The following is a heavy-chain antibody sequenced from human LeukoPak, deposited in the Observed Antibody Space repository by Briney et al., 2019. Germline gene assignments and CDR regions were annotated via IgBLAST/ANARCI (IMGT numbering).Heavy chain of an antibody. J-gene: IGHJ4*02. D-gene: IGHD3-3*01. CDR2: INPNSGGT. CDR3: ARTDNYDFWSGSRPDFDY. V-gene: IGHV1-2*02. CDR1: GYTFTNYG. Sequence: ASVKVSCKASGYTFTNYGITWVRQAPGQGLEWMGWINPNSGGTNYAQKFQGRVTMTRDTSISTAYMELSRLRSDDTAVYYCARTDNYDFWSGSRPDFDYWGQGTLVTVSS.